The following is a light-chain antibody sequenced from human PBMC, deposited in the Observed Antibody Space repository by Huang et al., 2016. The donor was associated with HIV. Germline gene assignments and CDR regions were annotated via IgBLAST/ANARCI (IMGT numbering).Light chain of an antibody. CDR3: QQSHSTPWT. CDR1: QTINSD. V-gene: IGKV1-39*01. CDR2: IAS. Sequence: DIQMTQSPSSLSASVGDRVTIACRASQTINSDLNWYQQKPGKAPTLLIYIASNLASAAPSRFSGSGSGTDFTLTITTLQPEDLATYFCQQSHSTPWTFGLGTKVEI. J-gene: IGKJ1*01.